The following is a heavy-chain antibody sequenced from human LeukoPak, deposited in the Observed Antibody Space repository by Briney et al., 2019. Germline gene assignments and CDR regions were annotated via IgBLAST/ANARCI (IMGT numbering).Heavy chain of an antibody. CDR3: ARERKVGEMATIFDY. V-gene: IGHV3-21*01. J-gene: IGHJ4*02. Sequence: GGSLRLSCAASGFTFSSYSMNWVRQAPGKGLEWVSSISSSSSSYIYYADSVKGRFTISRDNAKNSLYLQMNSLRAEDTAVYYCARERKVGEMATIFDYWGQGTLVTVSS. CDR1: GFTFSSYS. D-gene: IGHD5-24*01. CDR2: ISSSSSSYI.